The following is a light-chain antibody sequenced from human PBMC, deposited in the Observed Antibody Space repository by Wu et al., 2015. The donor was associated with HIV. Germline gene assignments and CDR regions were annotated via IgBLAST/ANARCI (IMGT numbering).Light chain of an antibody. CDR3: QQRSNWPPYS. J-gene: IGKJ2*03. V-gene: IGKV3-11*01. Sequence: IVMTQSPATLSVSPGERVTLSCRASQSVSGQLAWFQQKPGQAPRLLIYDASNRATGIPARFSGSGSGTDFTLTISSLEPEDFAVYYCQQRSNWPPYSFGQGTKLEIK. CDR1: QSVSGQ. CDR2: DAS.